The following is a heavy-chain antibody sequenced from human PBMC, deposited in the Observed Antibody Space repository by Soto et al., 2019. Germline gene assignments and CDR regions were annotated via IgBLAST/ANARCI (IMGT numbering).Heavy chain of an antibody. CDR2: ISAYNGNT. D-gene: IGHD2-15*01. CDR3: ARPPICSGGSCYLEYFQH. V-gene: IGHV1-18*01. J-gene: IGHJ1*01. Sequence: ASVKVSCKASGYTFTSYGISWVRQAPGQGLEWMGWISAYNGNTNYAQKLQGRVAMTTDTSTSTAYMELRSLRSDDTAVYYCARPPICSGGSCYLEYFQHWGQGTLVTVSS. CDR1: GYTFTSYG.